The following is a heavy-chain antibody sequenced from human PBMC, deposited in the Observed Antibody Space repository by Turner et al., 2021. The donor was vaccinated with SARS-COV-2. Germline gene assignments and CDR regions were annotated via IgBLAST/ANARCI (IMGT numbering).Heavy chain of an antibody. Sequence: QVQLVPSGAEVKKPGTSVKISCKVSGYTLTELSMHWVRQAPGKGLEWMGGFDPEYGETIYAQKFQGRVTMTEDTSADTAYMELSSTRSEDTAVYYCATCRDGYNWGAFHIWGQGTMVTVSS. J-gene: IGHJ3*02. CDR2: FDPEYGET. CDR1: GYTLTELS. V-gene: IGHV1-24*01. D-gene: IGHD5-12*01. CDR3: ATCRDGYNWGAFHI.